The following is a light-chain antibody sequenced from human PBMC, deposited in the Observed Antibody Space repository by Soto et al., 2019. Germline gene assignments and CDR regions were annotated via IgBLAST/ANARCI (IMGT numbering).Light chain of an antibody. CDR1: QSVISS. CDR2: GAS. CDR3: QHYNNWLGT. V-gene: IGKV3-15*01. J-gene: IGKJ4*01. Sequence: EIVMTQSPAPLSVSPGERVTFSCRASQSVISSLAWYQQKLGQAPRLLIYGASTRATGIPARFSGSGSGTEFFLNISSLQSEDSAIYYCQHYNNWLGTFGGGTKVDIK.